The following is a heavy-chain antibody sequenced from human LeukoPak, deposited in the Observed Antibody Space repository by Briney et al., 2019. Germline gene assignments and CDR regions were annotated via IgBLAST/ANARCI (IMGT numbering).Heavy chain of an antibody. D-gene: IGHD1-7*01. J-gene: IGHJ4*02. CDR3: AREGITGTTDY. CDR2: IYYSGST. V-gene: IGHV4-31*03. CDR1: GGSISSGGYY. Sequence: SQALSLTCTVSGGSISSGGYYWSWIRQHPGKGLEWIGYIYYSGSTYYNPSLKSRVTISVDTSKNQFSLKLSSVTAADTAVYYCAREGITGTTDYWGQGTLVTVSS.